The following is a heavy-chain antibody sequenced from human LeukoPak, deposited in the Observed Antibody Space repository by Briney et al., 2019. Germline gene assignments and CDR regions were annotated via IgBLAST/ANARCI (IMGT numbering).Heavy chain of an antibody. J-gene: IGHJ4*02. CDR1: GFAVSSND. D-gene: IGHD3-10*01. Sequence: PGESLRLSCAASGFAVSSNDMSWVRQAPGKGLKWVSTIYVGGRTYYADSVKGRFTISRDDSKNMVYLQMNSLRAEDTATYLCARDLGDGEFDSWGQGTLVTVSS. CDR2: IYVGGRT. V-gene: IGHV3-53*01. CDR3: ARDLGDGEFDS.